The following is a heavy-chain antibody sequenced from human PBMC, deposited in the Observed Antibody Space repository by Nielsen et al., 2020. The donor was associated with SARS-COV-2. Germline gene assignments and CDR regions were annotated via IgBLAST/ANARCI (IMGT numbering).Heavy chain of an antibody. V-gene: IGHV4-34*01. CDR1: DGSLSDYY. CDR3: AGTLTIFGVTPTLDY. CDR2: INHSRST. J-gene: IGHJ4*02. D-gene: IGHD3-3*01. Sequence: SETLSLTCDVYDGSLSDYYWSWIRQPPGKGLEWIGEINHSRSTNYNPSLQSRVTISLDTSKKQFSLRLSSLTAADTAVYYCAGTLTIFGVTPTLDYWGQGTLVTVSS.